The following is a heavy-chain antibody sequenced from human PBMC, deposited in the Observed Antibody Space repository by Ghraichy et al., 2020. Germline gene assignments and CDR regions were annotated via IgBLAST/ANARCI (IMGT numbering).Heavy chain of an antibody. Sequence: SETLSLTCTVSGDSISSSSYYWGWIRQPPGKGLEWIGSGYYSGSTHYNPSLKSRVTISVDTSKNHFSLSLSSVTAADTAVYYCARYTHGTMFDYWGQGTLVTVSS. D-gene: IGHD3-10*02. CDR2: GYYSGST. CDR1: GDSISSSSYY. V-gene: IGHV4-39*02. CDR3: ARYTHGTMFDY. J-gene: IGHJ4*02.